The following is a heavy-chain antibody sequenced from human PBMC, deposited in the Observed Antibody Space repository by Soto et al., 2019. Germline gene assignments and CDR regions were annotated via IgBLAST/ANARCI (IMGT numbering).Heavy chain of an antibody. V-gene: IGHV5-51*01. Sequence: GESLKISCKGSGYGFTSYWIGWVRQMPGKGLEWMGIIYPGDSDTRYSPSFQGQVTISADKSISTAYLQWSSLKASDTAVYYCARGYGSGRPPDDAFDIWGQGTMVTVSS. CDR3: ARGYGSGRPPDDAFDI. CDR2: IYPGDSDT. J-gene: IGHJ3*02. D-gene: IGHD3-10*01. CDR1: GYGFTSYW.